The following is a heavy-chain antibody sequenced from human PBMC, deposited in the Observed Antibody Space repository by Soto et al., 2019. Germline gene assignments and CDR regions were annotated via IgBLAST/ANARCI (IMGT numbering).Heavy chain of an antibody. Sequence: QVQVVQSGAEVKKPGASVKVSCKVSGYTFTSYGISWVRQAPGQGLEWMGWSSAYNGNTNYARKFQGRVTMTADISTSTAYMELRSLRSADTAVYYCATIGPGTSVEDMDVWGKGTTVTVSS. CDR2: SSAYNGNT. CDR1: GYTFTSYG. CDR3: ATIGPGTSVEDMDV. V-gene: IGHV1-18*01. D-gene: IGHD1-7*01. J-gene: IGHJ6*03.